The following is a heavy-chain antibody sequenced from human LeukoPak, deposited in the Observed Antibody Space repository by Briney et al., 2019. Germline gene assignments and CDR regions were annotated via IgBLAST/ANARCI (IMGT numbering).Heavy chain of an antibody. J-gene: IGHJ4*02. Sequence: GGSLRLSCAASGFTFSSYSMNWVRQAPGKGLEWFSSISSSSSYIYYADSVKGRFTISRDNAKNSLYLQMNSLRAEDTAVYYCARDRTDILTGYFDYWGQGTLVTVSS. CDR1: GFTFSSYS. D-gene: IGHD3-9*01. V-gene: IGHV3-21*01. CDR2: ISSSSSYI. CDR3: ARDRTDILTGYFDY.